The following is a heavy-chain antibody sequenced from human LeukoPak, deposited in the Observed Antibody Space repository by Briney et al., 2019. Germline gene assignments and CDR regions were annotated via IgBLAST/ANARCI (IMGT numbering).Heavy chain of an antibody. J-gene: IGHJ4*02. CDR3: ATGHSSGWFDY. CDR1: GGSISGDY. V-gene: IGHV4-59*01. Sequence: ASETLSLTCTVPGGSISGDYWSWIRQPPGKGLEWIGYISYSVTTNYNPSLKSRVSFSIDTSKNQFSLKLTSVSAADTAVYFCATGHSSGWFDYWGQGTLVSVSS. CDR2: ISYSVTT. D-gene: IGHD6-19*01.